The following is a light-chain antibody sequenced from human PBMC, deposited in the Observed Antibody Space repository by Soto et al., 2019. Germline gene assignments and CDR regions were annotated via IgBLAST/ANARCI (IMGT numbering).Light chain of an antibody. CDR3: QQLAGFPIT. J-gene: IGKJ5*01. CDR1: QGISTY. CDR2: TAS. V-gene: IGKV1-9*01. Sequence: DLHLTQSPSFLSASVGDRVTITCRASQGISTYLAWYQQKQGKAPNLLIYTASTLQTGVPSRFSGSAFGTEFTLTISSLQPEDFATYYCQQLAGFPITFVQGTRLDMK.